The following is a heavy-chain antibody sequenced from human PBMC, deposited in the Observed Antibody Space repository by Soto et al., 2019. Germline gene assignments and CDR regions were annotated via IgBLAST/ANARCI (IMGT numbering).Heavy chain of an antibody. V-gene: IGHV3-23*01. J-gene: IGHJ4*02. D-gene: IGHD2-2*01. CDR2: ISGSSDTT. Sequence: EVQLLESGGGLVQPGGSLRLSCAASGFTFSNYAMNWVRQAPGKGLEWVSTISGSSDTTYYADSVKGRFTISRDNSKNTLYLQMNSLRAEDTALYYCARDSRNRNFFDYWGQGTLVTVSS. CDR1: GFTFSNYA. CDR3: ARDSRNRNFFDY.